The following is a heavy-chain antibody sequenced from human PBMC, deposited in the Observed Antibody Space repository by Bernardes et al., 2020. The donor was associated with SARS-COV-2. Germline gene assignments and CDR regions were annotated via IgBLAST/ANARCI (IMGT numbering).Heavy chain of an antibody. V-gene: IGHV3-23*01. CDR3: TKDRSRAYYDYWSGEFDD. CDR2: ISGSGDQT. Sequence: GGSLRLSCAASGVAFDFFAMSWVRRAPGRGLEWVASISGSGDQTWYAESIKGRFTISRDNSKNMVYLQLSSLGTEDTAVYYCTKDRSRAYYDYWSGEFDDWGQGTLVTVSS. CDR1: GVAFDFFA. J-gene: IGHJ4*02. D-gene: IGHD3-3*01.